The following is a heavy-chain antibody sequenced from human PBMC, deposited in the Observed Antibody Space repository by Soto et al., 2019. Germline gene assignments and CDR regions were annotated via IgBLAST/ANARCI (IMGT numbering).Heavy chain of an antibody. D-gene: IGHD3-9*01. CDR3: ARVMQTELRYFDWSPAGAADY. V-gene: IGHV1-69*13. Sequence: AASVKVSCKASGGTFSSYAISWVRQAPGQGLEWMGGIIPIFGTANYAQKFQGRVTITADESTSTAYMELSSLRSEDTAVYYCARVMQTELRYFDWSPAGAADYWGQGTLVTVSS. J-gene: IGHJ4*02. CDR1: GGTFSSYA. CDR2: IIPIFGTA.